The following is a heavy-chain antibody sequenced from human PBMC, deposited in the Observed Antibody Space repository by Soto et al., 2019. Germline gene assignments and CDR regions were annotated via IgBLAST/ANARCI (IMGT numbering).Heavy chain of an antibody. CDR2: IYYSGST. Sequence: SETLSLTCTVSGGSISSGDYYWSWIRQPPGKGLEWIGYIYYSGSTYYNPSLKSRVTISVDTSKNQFSLKLSSVTAADTAVYYCARDVEGRYDFWSGYYTSGGMDVWGQGTTVTVSS. CDR1: GGSISSGDYY. D-gene: IGHD3-3*01. CDR3: ARDVEGRYDFWSGYYTSGGMDV. J-gene: IGHJ6*02. V-gene: IGHV4-30-4*01.